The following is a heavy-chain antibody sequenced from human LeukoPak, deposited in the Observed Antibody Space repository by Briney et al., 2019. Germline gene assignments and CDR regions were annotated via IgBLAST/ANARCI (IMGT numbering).Heavy chain of an antibody. CDR3: AGAAGTESYYYYGIDV. J-gene: IGHJ6*02. Sequence: GGSLRLSCAASGFTFSSYWMSWVRQAPGKGLEWVANIKQDGSEKYYVDSVKGRFTISRDNAKNSLYLQMNSLRAEDTAVYYCAGAAGTESYYYYGIDVWGQGTTVTVSS. CDR2: IKQDGSEK. CDR1: GFTFSSYW. V-gene: IGHV3-7*03. D-gene: IGHD6-13*01.